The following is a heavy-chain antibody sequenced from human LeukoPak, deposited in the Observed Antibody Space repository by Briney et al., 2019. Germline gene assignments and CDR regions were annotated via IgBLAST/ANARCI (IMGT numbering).Heavy chain of an antibody. D-gene: IGHD2-15*01. CDR2: IDSDGSST. CDR1: GFTFSSYW. V-gene: IGHV3-74*01. Sequence: GGSLRLSCAASGFTFSSYWMHWVRQALGKGLVWVSCIDSDGSSTIYADSAKGRFTISRDNAKNTLYLQMNSLRAEDTAVYYCARSGAPTLDYWGQGTLVIVSS. CDR3: ARSGAPTLDY. J-gene: IGHJ4*02.